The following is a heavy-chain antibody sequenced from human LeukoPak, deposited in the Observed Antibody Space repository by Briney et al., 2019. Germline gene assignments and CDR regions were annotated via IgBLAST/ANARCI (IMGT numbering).Heavy chain of an antibody. Sequence: SETLSLTCAVYGGSLSGYYWSWIRQPTGKGLEWIGEINHSGSTNYIPSLKSRVTISGDTSKNQFSLRLSSVTAADTAVYYCARWGPSAFDMWGQGTKVTVSS. CDR2: INHSGST. J-gene: IGHJ3*02. CDR1: GGSLSGYY. D-gene: IGHD3-16*01. CDR3: ARWGPSAFDM. V-gene: IGHV4-34*01.